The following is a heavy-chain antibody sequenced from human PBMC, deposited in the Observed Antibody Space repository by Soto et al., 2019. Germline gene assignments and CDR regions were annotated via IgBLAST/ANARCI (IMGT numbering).Heavy chain of an antibody. CDR1: GFTFSNAW. J-gene: IGHJ6*03. Sequence: PGGSLRLSCAASGFTFSNAWMSWVRQAPGKGLEWVGRIKSKTDGGTTDYAAPVKGRFTISRDDSKNTLYLQMNSLKTEDTAVYYCTTIDILTENYYYYYMDVWGKGTTVTVSS. V-gene: IGHV3-15*01. CDR3: TTIDILTENYYYYYMDV. D-gene: IGHD3-9*01. CDR2: IKSKTDGGTT.